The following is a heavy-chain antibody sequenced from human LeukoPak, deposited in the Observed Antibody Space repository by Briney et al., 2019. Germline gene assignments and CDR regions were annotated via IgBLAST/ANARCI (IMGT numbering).Heavy chain of an antibody. Sequence: GGSLRLSCAASGFTFSSYSMNWVRQAPGKGLEWVSTISDSGSNTYYADSVKGRFTISRANSKNTLYLQMNSLRAEDTAVYYCAKDKVGATRLYYFDYWGQGTLVTVSS. J-gene: IGHJ4*02. CDR3: AKDKVGATRLYYFDY. V-gene: IGHV3-23*01. CDR1: GFTFSSYS. D-gene: IGHD1-26*01. CDR2: ISDSGSNT.